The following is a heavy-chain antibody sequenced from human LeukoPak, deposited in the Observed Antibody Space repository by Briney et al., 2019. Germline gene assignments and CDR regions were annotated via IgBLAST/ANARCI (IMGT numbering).Heavy chain of an antibody. CDR3: ARDVLYGMDV. J-gene: IGHJ6*02. Sequence: QPGGSLRLSCAASGFTFSSHWMHWVRRAPGKGLVWVSRINKDARNTTYADSVKGRFTISRDNAKKTLYLQMNCLRAEDTAVYYCARDVLYGMDVWGQGTTVTVSS. V-gene: IGHV3-74*01. CDR1: GFTFSSHW. D-gene: IGHD2-15*01. CDR2: INKDARNT.